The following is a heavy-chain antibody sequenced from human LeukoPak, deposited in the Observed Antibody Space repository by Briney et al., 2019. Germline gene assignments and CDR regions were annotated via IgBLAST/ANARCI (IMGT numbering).Heavy chain of an antibody. CDR1: GGSISSYY. Sequence: SETLSLTCTVSGGSISSYYWSWIRQPPGKGLEWIGYIYYSGSTNYNPSLKSRVTISVDRSKNQFSLKLSSVTAADTAVYYCARGGEITMVRGVPFDYWGQGTLVTVSS. D-gene: IGHD3-10*01. J-gene: IGHJ4*02. CDR2: IYYSGST. CDR3: ARGGEITMVRGVPFDY. V-gene: IGHV4-59*12.